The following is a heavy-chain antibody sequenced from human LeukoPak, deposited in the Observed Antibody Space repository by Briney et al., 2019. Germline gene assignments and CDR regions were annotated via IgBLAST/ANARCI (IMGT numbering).Heavy chain of an antibody. CDR2: IYHRGTT. V-gene: IGHV4-39*07. D-gene: IGHD4-17*01. CDR3: ARWTTTATMGAFDI. CDR1: GRSITSSSYY. J-gene: IGHJ3*02. Sequence: SETLSLTCSVSGRSITSSSYYWGWIRQPPGKGLEWLGAIYHRGTTYYNPSLKSRVTISVDTSKNQFSLKVSSVTAADTAMFYCARWTTTATMGAFDIWGQGTMVTVCS.